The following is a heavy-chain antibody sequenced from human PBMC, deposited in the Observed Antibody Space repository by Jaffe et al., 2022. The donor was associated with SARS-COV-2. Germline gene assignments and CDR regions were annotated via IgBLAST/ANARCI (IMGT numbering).Heavy chain of an antibody. Sequence: QVQLQQWGAGLLKPSETLSLTCAVYGGSFSDLYWSWIRQPPGKGLEWIGEINHSGSTNYNPSLKSRVTISLDTSKNHFSLKLNSVTAADTAVYFCAREHYDRFDPWGQGTLVTVSS. V-gene: IGHV4-34*01. D-gene: IGHD3-22*01. J-gene: IGHJ5*02. CDR1: GGSFSDLY. CDR3: AREHYDRFDP. CDR2: INHSGST.